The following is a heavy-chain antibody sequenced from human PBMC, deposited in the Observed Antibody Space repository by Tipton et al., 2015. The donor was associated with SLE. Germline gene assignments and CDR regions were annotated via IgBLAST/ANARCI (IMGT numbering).Heavy chain of an antibody. CDR3: TGNYYDSSGYHPAYYGMDV. Sequence: SLRLSCTASGFTFGDYAMTWVRQAPGKGLEWVGFIYGGTTEYAASVKGRFTISRDDSNSIAYLQMNSLQTEDTAVYYCTGNYYDSSGYHPAYYGMDVWGQGTTVTVSS. CDR2: IYGGTT. J-gene: IGHJ6*02. V-gene: IGHV3-49*04. CDR1: GFTFGDYA. D-gene: IGHD3-22*01.